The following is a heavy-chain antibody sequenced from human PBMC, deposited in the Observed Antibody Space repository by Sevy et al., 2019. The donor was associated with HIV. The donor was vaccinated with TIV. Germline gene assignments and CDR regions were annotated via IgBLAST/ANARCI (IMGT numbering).Heavy chain of an antibody. D-gene: IGHD2-21*01. V-gene: IGHV4-39*01. Sequence: SETLSLTCTVSGGSITSSGHYWGWIGQSPGKGLEWIGAVYYVGNSYANPSLTSRVTISADTSKNLFALGLTSLTAADTAIYYCARVAGGANYDYGFDVWGLGTSVTVSS. CDR1: GGSITSSGHY. CDR3: ARVAGGANYDYGFDV. J-gene: IGHJ6*02. CDR2: VYYVGNS.